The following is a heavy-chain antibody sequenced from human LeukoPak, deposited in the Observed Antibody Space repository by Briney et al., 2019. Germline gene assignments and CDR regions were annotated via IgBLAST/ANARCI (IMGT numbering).Heavy chain of an antibody. CDR2: INPNSGGT. CDR1: GYAFTGYY. V-gene: IGHV1-2*06. J-gene: IGHJ4*02. Sequence: ASVKVSCKASGYAFTGYYMHWVRQAPGQGLEWMGRINPNSGGTNYAQKFQGRVTMTRDTSISTAYMELSRLRSDDTAVYYCARALGYYSSYCGYWGQGTLVTVSS. D-gene: IGHD3-22*01. CDR3: ARALGYYSSYCGY.